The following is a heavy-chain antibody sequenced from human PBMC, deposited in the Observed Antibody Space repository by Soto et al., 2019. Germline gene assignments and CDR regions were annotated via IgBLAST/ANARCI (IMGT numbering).Heavy chain of an antibody. Sequence: QVQLVESGGGVVQPGRSLRLSCAASGFTFSSYGMHWVRQAPGKGLEWVAVISYDGSNKYYADSVKGRFTISRDNSKNTLYVQMNSLRAEDTAVYYCAKWHSSGYGYFDYWGQGTLVTVSS. J-gene: IGHJ4*02. CDR3: AKWHSSGYGYFDY. V-gene: IGHV3-30*18. CDR1: GFTFSSYG. CDR2: ISYDGSNK. D-gene: IGHD3-22*01.